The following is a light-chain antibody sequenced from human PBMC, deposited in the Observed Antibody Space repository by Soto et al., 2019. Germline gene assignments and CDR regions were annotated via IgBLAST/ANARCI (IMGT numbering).Light chain of an antibody. CDR2: KTG. CDR3: SVWDNRLSCRV. V-gene: IGLV1-47*01. Sequence: QSVLTQPPSASGTPGQRVTISCSGGSSNIGLNYVYWYQQLPGTAPKFLIYKTGERPSGVPDRFSGSKSGTSASLAISGLRSEDEAEYFCSVWDNRLSCRVFGEGTKLTVL. J-gene: IGLJ3*02. CDR1: SSNIGLNY.